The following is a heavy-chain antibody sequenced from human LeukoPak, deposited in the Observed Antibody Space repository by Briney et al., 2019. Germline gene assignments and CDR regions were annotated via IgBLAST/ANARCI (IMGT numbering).Heavy chain of an antibody. V-gene: IGHV1-24*01. D-gene: IGHD2-15*01. CDR3: ATARYCSGGSCYLEGLDY. CDR1: GYTLTELS. Sequence: GASVKVSCKVSGYTLTELSMHWVRQAPGKGLEWMGGFDPEDGETIYAQKFQGRVTMTEDTSTDTAYVELSSLRSEDTAVYYCATARYCSGGSCYLEGLDYWGQGTLVTVSS. J-gene: IGHJ4*02. CDR2: FDPEDGET.